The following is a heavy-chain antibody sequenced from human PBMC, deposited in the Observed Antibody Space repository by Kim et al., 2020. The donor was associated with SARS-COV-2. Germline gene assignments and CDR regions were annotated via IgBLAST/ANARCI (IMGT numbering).Heavy chain of an antibody. V-gene: IGHV3-9*01. CDR2: ISWNSGSI. CDR3: AKDISAAMLTATGQSYYYYYGMDV. Sequence: GGSLRLSCAASGFTFDDYAMHWVRQAPGKGLEWVSGISWNSGSIGYADSVKGRFTISRDNAKNSLYLQMNSLRAEDTALYYCAKDISAAMLTATGQSYYYYYGMDVWGQGTTVTVSS. J-gene: IGHJ6*02. D-gene: IGHD2-2*01. CDR1: GFTFDDYA.